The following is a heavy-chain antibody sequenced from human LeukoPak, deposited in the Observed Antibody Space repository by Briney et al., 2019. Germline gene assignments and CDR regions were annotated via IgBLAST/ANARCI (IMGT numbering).Heavy chain of an antibody. J-gene: IGHJ3*02. V-gene: IGHV3-23*01. CDR3: AKDSHYDSSSYFSSGDGFDI. Sequence: GGSLRLSCAASGFTFSYYAMSWVRQAPGKGLEWVSTISGSDGRTYYADSVKGRFTISRDNSKNTLYLQMNSLRAEDTAVYYCAKDSHYDSSSYFSSGDGFDIWGQGTRVTVSS. CDR1: GFTFSYYA. D-gene: IGHD3-22*01. CDR2: ISGSDGRT.